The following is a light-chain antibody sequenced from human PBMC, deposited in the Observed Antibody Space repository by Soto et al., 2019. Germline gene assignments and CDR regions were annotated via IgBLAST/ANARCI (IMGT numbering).Light chain of an antibody. J-gene: IGKJ4*01. CDR3: QQYSTSPLT. Sequence: EIVLTQSPGTLSLSPGERATLSCRASQSVSSSYLAWYQQKPGQAPRLLIYGASSRATGIPDRFSGSGSGTDFTLTISSLEPEDFVVYYCQQYSTSPLTFGGGTKVEIK. CDR2: GAS. CDR1: QSVSSSY. V-gene: IGKV3-20*01.